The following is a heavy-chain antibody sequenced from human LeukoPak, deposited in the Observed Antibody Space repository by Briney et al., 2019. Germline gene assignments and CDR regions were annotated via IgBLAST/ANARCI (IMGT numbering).Heavy chain of an antibody. Sequence: SETLSLTCAVYGGFFSGYYWSWIRQPPGKGLEWIGEINHSGSTNYNPSLKSRVTISVDTSKNQFSLKLTSVTAADTAVYYCARGPGYSYGSSYYYMDVWGKGTTVTVSS. V-gene: IGHV4-34*01. J-gene: IGHJ6*03. D-gene: IGHD5-18*01. CDR2: INHSGST. CDR1: GGFFSGYY. CDR3: ARGPGYSYGSSYYYMDV.